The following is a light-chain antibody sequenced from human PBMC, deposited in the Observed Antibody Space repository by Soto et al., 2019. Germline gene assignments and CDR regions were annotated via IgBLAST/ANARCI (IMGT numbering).Light chain of an antibody. CDR3: QQRSDWPWT. V-gene: IGKV3-11*01. Sequence: EIVLTQSPATLSLSPGERATLSCRASQSVSSYLAWYQQKPGRAPRLLMYEASNRATGIPARFSGGGSGTDFTLTISSLEPEDFAVYYCQQRSDWPWTFGQGTKVDIK. CDR1: QSVSSY. J-gene: IGKJ1*01. CDR2: EAS.